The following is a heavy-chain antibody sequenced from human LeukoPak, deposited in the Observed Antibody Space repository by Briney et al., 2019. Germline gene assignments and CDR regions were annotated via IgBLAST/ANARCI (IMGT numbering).Heavy chain of an antibody. Sequence: SETLSLTCTVSGGSISSYYWSWIRQPPGKGLQFIGYIYYSGSTNYNPSLESRVTISVDTSKSQFSLKLRSVTAADTAVYYCARLSKDTVVLPAAMAHYFDYWGQGTLVTVSS. CDR2: IYYSGST. V-gene: IGHV4-59*08. CDR3: ARLSKDTVVLPAAMAHYFDY. CDR1: GGSISSYY. D-gene: IGHD2-2*01. J-gene: IGHJ4*02.